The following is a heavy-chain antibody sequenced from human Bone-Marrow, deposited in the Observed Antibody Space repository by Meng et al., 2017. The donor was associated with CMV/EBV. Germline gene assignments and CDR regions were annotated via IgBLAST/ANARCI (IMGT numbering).Heavy chain of an antibody. V-gene: IGHV3-15*01. CDR1: GFTFSNAW. Sequence: GGSLRLSCAASGFTFSNAWMSWVRQAPGKGLEWAGRIISKTDGGTTDYAAPVKGRFTISRDDSKNTLYLQMNSLKTEDTAVYYCTTVGPPRYSGSYFDCWGQGTLVTVSS. J-gene: IGHJ4*02. CDR3: TTVGPPRYSGSYFDC. D-gene: IGHD1-26*01. CDR2: IISKTDGGTT.